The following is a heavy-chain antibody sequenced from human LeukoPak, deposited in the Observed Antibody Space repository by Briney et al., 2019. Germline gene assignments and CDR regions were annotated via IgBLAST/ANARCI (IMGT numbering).Heavy chain of an antibody. Sequence: SETLSLTCTVSGGSISSGVYYWSWIRQHPGKGLEWIGYIYYSGSTYYNPSLKSRVTISVDTSKNQFSLKLSSVTAADTAVYYCAREHVVPAAIPRGSYYYYYMDVWGKGTTVTVSS. CDR2: IYYSGST. V-gene: IGHV4-31*03. D-gene: IGHD2-2*01. J-gene: IGHJ6*03. CDR1: GGSISSGVYY. CDR3: AREHVVPAAIPRGSYYYYYMDV.